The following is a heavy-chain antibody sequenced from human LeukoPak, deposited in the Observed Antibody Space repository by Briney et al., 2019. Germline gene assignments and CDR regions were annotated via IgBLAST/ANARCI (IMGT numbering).Heavy chain of an antibody. CDR2: IYYSGST. Sequence: SETLSLTCTVSGGSISSSSYYWGWIRQPPGKGLEWIGSIYYSGSTYYNPSLKSRVTISVDTSKNQFSLKLSSVTAADTAVYYCARQIAVAGTGRGYWGQGTLVTVSS. CDR3: ARQIAVAGTGRGY. J-gene: IGHJ4*02. D-gene: IGHD6-19*01. V-gene: IGHV4-39*01. CDR1: GGSISSSSYY.